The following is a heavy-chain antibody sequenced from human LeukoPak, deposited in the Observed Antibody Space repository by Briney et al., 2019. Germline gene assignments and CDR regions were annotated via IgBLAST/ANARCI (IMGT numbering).Heavy chain of an antibody. Sequence: TSVKVSCKASGFTFTSSAMQWVRQARGQRLEWIGWIVGGSGNTNYAQKFQERVTITRDMSTSTAYMELSSLRSEDTAVYYCAAPIAYCGGDCYSGAFDIWGQGTMVTVSS. J-gene: IGHJ3*02. CDR3: AAPIAYCGGDCYSGAFDI. V-gene: IGHV1-58*02. CDR2: IVGGSGNT. CDR1: GFTFTSSA. D-gene: IGHD2-21*02.